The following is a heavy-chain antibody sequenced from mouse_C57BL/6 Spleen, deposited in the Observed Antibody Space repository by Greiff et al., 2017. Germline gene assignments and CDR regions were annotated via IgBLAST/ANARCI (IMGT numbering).Heavy chain of an antibody. CDR3: ARDLYYGNSFAY. D-gene: IGHD2-1*01. CDR1: GYSITSGYY. CDR2: ISYDGSN. Sequence: EVKVEESGPGLVKPSQSLSLTCSVTGYSITSGYYWNWIRQFPGNKLEWMGYISYDGSNNYNPSLKNRISITRDTSKNQFFLKLNSVTTEDTATYYCARDLYYGNSFAYWGQGTLVTVSA. J-gene: IGHJ3*01. V-gene: IGHV3-6*01.